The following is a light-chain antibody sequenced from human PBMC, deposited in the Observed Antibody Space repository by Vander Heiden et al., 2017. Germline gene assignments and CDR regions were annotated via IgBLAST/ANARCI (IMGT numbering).Light chain of an antibody. CDR3: CSYAGSRPCV. Sequence: QPVLTQPASVSGSPGQAITISCTGTSSDVGSYNLVSWYQQPPGEAPNLMVYESSKRPSVVSNRFSGSKSGNAASLTISGLQAEEEADYCCCSYAGSRPCVFGTGTKVTVL. CDR2: ESS. J-gene: IGLJ1*01. V-gene: IGLV2-23*01. CDR1: SSDVGSYNL.